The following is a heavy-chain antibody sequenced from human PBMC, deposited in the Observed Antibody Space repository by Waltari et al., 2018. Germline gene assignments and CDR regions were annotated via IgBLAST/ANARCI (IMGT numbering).Heavy chain of an antibody. CDR1: GYTFTGYS. CDR2: INPNSGGT. D-gene: IGHD3-3*01. J-gene: IGHJ5*02. V-gene: IGHV1-2*02. CDR3: ARDMGATIFEGWFDP. Sequence: QVQLVQSGAEVKKPGDSVKVSCKASGYTFTGYSMHWVRPSPGQGLEWMGWINPNSGGTNYAQKFQGRVTMTRDTSISTAYMELSRLRSDDTAVYYCARDMGATIFEGWFDPWGQGTLVTVSS.